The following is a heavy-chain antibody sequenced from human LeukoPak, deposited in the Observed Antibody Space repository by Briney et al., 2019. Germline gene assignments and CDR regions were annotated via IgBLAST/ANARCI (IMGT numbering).Heavy chain of an antibody. CDR3: AKVHGFYYILQH. V-gene: IGHV3-30*02. D-gene: IGHD3-10*01. J-gene: IGHJ1*01. CDR2: IRYDRSKD. Sequence: GGSLRLSCAASGFTFNNYGMHWVRQAAGKGLEWVAFIRYDRSKDYYADSVKGRFTISRDNSKNTLYLQMSSLRPDDTAVYYCAKVHGFYYILQHWGQGTLVTVSA. CDR1: GFTFNNYG.